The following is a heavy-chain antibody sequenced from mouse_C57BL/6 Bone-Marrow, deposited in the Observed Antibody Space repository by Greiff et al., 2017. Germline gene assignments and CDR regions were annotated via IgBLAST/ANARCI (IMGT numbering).Heavy chain of an antibody. CDR1: GFTFSDYG. CDR2: ICSGSSTI. CDR3: AWADYCGSSWYFDV. D-gene: IGHD1-1*01. V-gene: IGHV5-17*01. J-gene: IGHJ1*03. Sequence: EVKRVESGGGLVKPGGSLKLSCAASGFTFSDYGMHWVRQAPEKGLEWVGYICSGSSTIDYADTVKGRFTISRDNAKNTLFLQMTSLRSEDTAIYYCAWADYCGSSWYFDVWGTGTTVTVSA.